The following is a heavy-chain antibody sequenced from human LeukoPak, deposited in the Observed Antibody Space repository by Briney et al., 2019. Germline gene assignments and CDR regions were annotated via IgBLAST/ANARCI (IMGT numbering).Heavy chain of an antibody. CDR1: GESFSGYY. CDR2: IYYSGST. Sequence: SSETLSLTCAVYGESFSGYYWGWIRQPPGKGLEWIGSIYYSGSTYYNPSLKSRVTISVDTSKNQFSLKLSSVTAADTAVYYCARHPLGYYYDSSGYCPFDYWGQGTLVTVSS. CDR3: ARHPLGYYYDSSGYCPFDY. V-gene: IGHV4-39*01. J-gene: IGHJ4*02. D-gene: IGHD3-22*01.